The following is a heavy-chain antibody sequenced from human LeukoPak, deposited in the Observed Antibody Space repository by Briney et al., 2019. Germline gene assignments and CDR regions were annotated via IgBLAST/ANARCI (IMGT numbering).Heavy chain of an antibody. D-gene: IGHD6-19*01. J-gene: IGHJ5*02. CDR3: AGRPVEGWYGVIGWWFDP. CDR2: INHSGST. V-gene: IGHV4-34*01. CDR1: GGSFSGYY. Sequence: SETLSLTCAVYGGSFSGYYWSWIRQPPGKGLEWIGEINHSGSTNYNPSLKSRVTISVDTSKNQFSLKLSSVTAADTAVYYCAGRPVEGWYGVIGWWFDPWGQGTLVTVSS.